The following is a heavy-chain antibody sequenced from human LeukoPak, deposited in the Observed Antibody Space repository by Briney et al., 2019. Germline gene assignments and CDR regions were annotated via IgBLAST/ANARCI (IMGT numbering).Heavy chain of an antibody. D-gene: IGHD3-22*01. CDR3: ARLQDRSGYHSHDFSYYIDV. J-gene: IGHJ6*03. CDR2: IYHGDTHP. V-gene: IGHV5-51*01. CDR1: GSICTNYW. Sequence: GASLQISCTGSGSICTNYWIGGGREVPGEGLGGMGNIYHGDTHPKYSPSFQGQIIISADNAISTAYLQWSSLKASETAMYYCARLQDRSGYHSHDFSYYIDVWGKGTTVTVSS.